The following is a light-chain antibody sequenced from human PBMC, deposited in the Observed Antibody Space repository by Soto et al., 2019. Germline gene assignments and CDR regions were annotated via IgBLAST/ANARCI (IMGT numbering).Light chain of an antibody. CDR1: SSDVGSYNL. Sequence: QSVLTQPASVAGSPGQSITISCTGASSDVGSYNLVSWYQHHPGKAPKLIIYEVGQRPSGVSNRFSGSKSGNTASLTISGLQAEDEADYYCCSYAGGVLGVCGGGTQLTVL. J-gene: IGLJ3*02. V-gene: IGLV2-23*02. CDR3: CSYAGGVLGV. CDR2: EVG.